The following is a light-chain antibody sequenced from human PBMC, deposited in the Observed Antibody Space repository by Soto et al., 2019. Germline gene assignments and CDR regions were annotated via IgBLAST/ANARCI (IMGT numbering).Light chain of an antibody. J-gene: IGKJ1*01. CDR2: GAS. V-gene: IGKV3-20*01. CDR3: QQYGSSPRT. CDR1: QSVSSSY. Sequence: EIVLTQSPGTLSLSPGERATLSCRASQSVSSSYLAWYQQKLGQAPRLIIYGASSRETGIPDRVSGSGSGPECTRTISRLEPEDFEVDDCQQYGSSPRTFGQGTQVDTK.